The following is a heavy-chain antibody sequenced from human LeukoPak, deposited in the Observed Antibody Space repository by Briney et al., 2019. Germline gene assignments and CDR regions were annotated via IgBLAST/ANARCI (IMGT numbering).Heavy chain of an antibody. CDR3: AKLPQWEYFDY. CDR2: IRYDGSDK. Sequence: PGGSLRLSCAASGFTFSSYGMHWVRQAPGKGLEWVAFIRYDGSDKYYTDSVKGRFTISRDNSKNTLYLQMNSLRAEDTAVYYCAKLPQWEYFDYWGQGTLVTVSS. D-gene: IGHD1-26*01. J-gene: IGHJ4*02. V-gene: IGHV3-30*02. CDR1: GFTFSSYG.